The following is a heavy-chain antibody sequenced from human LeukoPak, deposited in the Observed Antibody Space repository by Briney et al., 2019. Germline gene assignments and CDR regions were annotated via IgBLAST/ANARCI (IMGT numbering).Heavy chain of an antibody. J-gene: IGHJ4*02. CDR1: GDSINNYY. V-gene: IGHV4-59*01. CDR3: ARGTYYDFWSGEGLFDF. Sequence: SETLSLTCTVSGDSINNYYWNWIRQPPGKGLEWIGYIYFYGSTNYNPSLKSRVTILVDPSKNQFSLSLNSVTAADTAVYYCARGTYYDFWSGEGLFDFWGQGTLVTVSS. CDR2: IYFYGST. D-gene: IGHD3-3*01.